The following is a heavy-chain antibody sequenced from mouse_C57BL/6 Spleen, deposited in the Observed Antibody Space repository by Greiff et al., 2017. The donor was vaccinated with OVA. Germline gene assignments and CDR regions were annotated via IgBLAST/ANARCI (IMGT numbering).Heavy chain of an antibody. J-gene: IGHJ2*01. CDR3: AKSRINTVVAPFGY. D-gene: IGHD1-1*01. CDR2: IDPNSGGT. CDR1: GYTFTSYS. V-gene: IGHV1-72*01. Sequence: QVQLQQPGAELVKPGASVKLSCKASGYTFTSYSMHWVKQRPGRGLEWIGRIDPNSGGTKYNEKFKSKATLTVDKPSSTAYMQLSSLTSEDSAVYYSAKSRINTVVAPFGYWGQGTTLTVSS.